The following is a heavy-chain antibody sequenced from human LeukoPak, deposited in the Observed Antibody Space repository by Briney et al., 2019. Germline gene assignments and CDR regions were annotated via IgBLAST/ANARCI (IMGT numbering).Heavy chain of an antibody. J-gene: IGHJ4*02. CDR1: GGTFSNYA. CDR2: INPSSGSI. CDR3: ARGRGDYYASSGQYYFDY. D-gene: IGHD3-22*01. Sequence: ASVKVSCKASGGTFSNYAISWVRQAPGQGLEWMGIINPSSGSISYAQKFQGRVTVTRDTSTSTVYMELRSLRSDDTAVYYCARGRGDYYASSGQYYFDYWGQGTLVTVSS. V-gene: IGHV1-46*01.